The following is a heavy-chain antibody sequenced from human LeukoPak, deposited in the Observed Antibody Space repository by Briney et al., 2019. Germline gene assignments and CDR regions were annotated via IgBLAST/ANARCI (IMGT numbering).Heavy chain of an antibody. CDR3: ARVNGPYDSSWSLGY. CDR1: GYTLLHYD. Sequence: GAAVKVSLQASGYTLLHYDIGWLRQAPGEGFEWMGWISGYNGERTYLPQYQARITMTADTSTNTADLELRSLRSDDTAVYFCARVNGPYDSSWSLGYWGHAALVTVSS. CDR2: ISGYNGER. D-gene: IGHD6-13*01. J-gene: IGHJ4*01. V-gene: IGHV1-18*01.